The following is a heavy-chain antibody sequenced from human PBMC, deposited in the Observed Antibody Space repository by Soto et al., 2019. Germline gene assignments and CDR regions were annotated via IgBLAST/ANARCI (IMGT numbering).Heavy chain of an antibody. CDR2: INPSGGST. J-gene: IGHJ6*02. Sequence: ASVKVSCKASGYTFTSYYMHWLRQSPGQGLEWMGIINPSGGSTSYAQKFQGRVTMTRDTSTSTVYMELSSLRSEDTAVYYCARVWKSSSSWSGMDVWGQGTTVTVSS. D-gene: IGHD6-13*01. CDR3: ARVWKSSSSWSGMDV. CDR1: GYTFTSYY. V-gene: IGHV1-46*01.